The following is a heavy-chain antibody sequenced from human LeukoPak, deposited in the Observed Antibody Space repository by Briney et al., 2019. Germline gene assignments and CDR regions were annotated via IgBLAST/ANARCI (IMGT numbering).Heavy chain of an antibody. Sequence: GGSLRLSCAASGFTFSDYGIHWVGQAPGKGLEWVAVIWSDGSNKYYADSVKGRFTISRDNSKKTLYLQMNSLRVEDTPVYYCVRASGSFDYWGQGTLVTVSS. D-gene: IGHD3-10*01. CDR3: VRASGSFDY. J-gene: IGHJ4*02. V-gene: IGHV3-33*01. CDR2: IWSDGSNK. CDR1: GFTFSDYG.